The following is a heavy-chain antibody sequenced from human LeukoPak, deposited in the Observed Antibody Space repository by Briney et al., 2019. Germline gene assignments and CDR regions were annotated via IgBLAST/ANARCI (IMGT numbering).Heavy chain of an antibody. J-gene: IGHJ4*02. CDR3: AKDDDSSGYYLTDWFFDY. D-gene: IGHD3-22*01. CDR1: GFTFSSYA. V-gene: IGHV3-23*01. Sequence: GGSLRLSCAASGFTFSSYAMSWVRQAPGKGLEWVSAISGSGGSTYYADSVKGRFTISRDNSKNTLYLQMNSLRAEDTAVYYCAKDDDSSGYYLTDWFFDYWGQGTLVTVSS. CDR2: ISGSGGST.